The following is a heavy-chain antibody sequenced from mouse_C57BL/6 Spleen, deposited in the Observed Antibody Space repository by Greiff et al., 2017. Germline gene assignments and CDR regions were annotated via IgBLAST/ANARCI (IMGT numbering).Heavy chain of an antibody. CDR2: IHPTSGST. CDR3: APAFTTVVARAY. J-gene: IGHJ3*01. Sequence: QVQLQQPGAELVKPGASVKLSCKASGYTFTSYWMHWVKQRPGQGLEWIGMIHPTSGSTNYNEKFKSKATLTVDKSSSTAYMQLSSLTSEEAAVYYCAPAFTTVVARAYWGQGTLVTVSA. CDR1: GYTFTSYW. V-gene: IGHV1-64*01. D-gene: IGHD1-1*01.